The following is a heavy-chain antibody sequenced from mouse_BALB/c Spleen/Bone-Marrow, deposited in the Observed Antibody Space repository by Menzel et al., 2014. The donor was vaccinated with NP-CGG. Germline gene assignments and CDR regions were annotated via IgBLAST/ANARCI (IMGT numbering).Heavy chain of an antibody. Sequence: EVQLQQSGAELVKPGASVKLSCTASGFNIKDTYMHWVKQRPEQGLEWIGRIDPANGNTKYDPKFQGKATITADTSSNTAYLQLSSLTSEDTAVYYCAKYGGLRYAMDYWDQGTSVTVSS. D-gene: IGHD2-4*01. J-gene: IGHJ4*01. CDR2: IDPANGNT. CDR3: AKYGGLRYAMDY. V-gene: IGHV14-3*02. CDR1: GFNIKDTY.